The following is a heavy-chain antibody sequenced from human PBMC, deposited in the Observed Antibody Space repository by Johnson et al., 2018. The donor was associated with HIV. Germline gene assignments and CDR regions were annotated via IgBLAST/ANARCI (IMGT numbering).Heavy chain of an antibody. Sequence: VQLVESGGGLVQPGGSLRLSCAASGFTFSSYAMSWVRQAPGKGLEWVSGISGSGDSTYYADSVKGRFTLSRDNSKNTLFLQMNSLRAEDTALYYCARGSSSWLHDAFDIWGQGTMVTVSS. V-gene: IGHV3-23*04. D-gene: IGHD6-13*01. CDR1: GFTFSSYA. CDR3: ARGSSSWLHDAFDI. CDR2: ISGSGDST. J-gene: IGHJ3*02.